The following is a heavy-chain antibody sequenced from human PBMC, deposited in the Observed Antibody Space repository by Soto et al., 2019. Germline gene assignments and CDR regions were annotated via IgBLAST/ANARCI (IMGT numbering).Heavy chain of an antibody. CDR3: ARRNNYYAMDV. V-gene: IGHV6-1*01. Sequence: PSDTLSLTCXISRDSVFSNSATWNLIRQSPSRGLEWLGRTCYRSKWYNDYALSVKSRITINPDTSKNQFSLQLNSVTPEDTAVYYCARRNNYYAMDVWGQGTTVTVS. CDR2: TCYRSKWYN. J-gene: IGHJ6*02. CDR1: RDSVFSNSAT.